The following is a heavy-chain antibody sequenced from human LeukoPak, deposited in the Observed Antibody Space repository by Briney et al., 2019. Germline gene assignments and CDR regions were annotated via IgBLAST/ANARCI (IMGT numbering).Heavy chain of an antibody. J-gene: IGHJ4*02. CDR3: ARDVGYSSSWYAAY. CDR1: GYTFTSYD. D-gene: IGHD6-13*01. CDR2: MNPNSGNT. V-gene: IGHV1-8*03. Sequence: ASVKVSCKASGYTFTSYDINWVRQATGQGLEWMGWMNPNSGNTGYAQKFQGRVTITRNTSISTAYMELSSLRSEDTAVYYCARDVGYSSSWYAAYWGQGTLVTVSS.